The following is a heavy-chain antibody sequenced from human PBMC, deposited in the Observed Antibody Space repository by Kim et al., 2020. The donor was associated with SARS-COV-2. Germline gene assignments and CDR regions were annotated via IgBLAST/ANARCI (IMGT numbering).Heavy chain of an antibody. Sequence: VDSGKGRLTIARDNSTDTLYLQMNSLRVEDTAVYYCARDRLSTRRNWFDPWGQGTLVTVSS. D-gene: IGHD2-2*01. CDR3: ARDRLSTRRNWFDP. J-gene: IGHJ5*02. V-gene: IGHV3-33*01.